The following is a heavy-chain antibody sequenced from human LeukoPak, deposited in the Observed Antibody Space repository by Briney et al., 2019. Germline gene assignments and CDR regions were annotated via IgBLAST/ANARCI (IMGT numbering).Heavy chain of an antibody. CDR1: GYSFTSHW. Sequence: GESLKISCKGSGYSFTSHWIGWVRRMPGKGLEWMGIIYPGDFDTRYSPSLQGQVTISADKSITTAYLQWSSLKASDTAMYYCARPRRSCSSTSCYDAFDIWGQGTMVTVSS. V-gene: IGHV5-51*01. CDR3: ARPRRSCSSTSCYDAFDI. D-gene: IGHD2-2*01. CDR2: IYPGDFDT. J-gene: IGHJ3*02.